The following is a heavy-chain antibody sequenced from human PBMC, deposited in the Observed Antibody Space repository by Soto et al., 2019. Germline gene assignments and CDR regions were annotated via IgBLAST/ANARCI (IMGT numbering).Heavy chain of an antibody. Sequence: PSETLSLTCTVSGGSISSYYWSWIRQPPGKGLEWIGYIYYSGSTNHNPSLRSRVTISVDTSKNQFSLKLSSVTAADTAVYYCARDAYDGYNYVHGMDVWGQGTTVTVSS. CDR2: IYYSGST. D-gene: IGHD5-12*01. CDR1: GGSISSYY. CDR3: ARDAYDGYNYVHGMDV. V-gene: IGHV4-59*01. J-gene: IGHJ6*02.